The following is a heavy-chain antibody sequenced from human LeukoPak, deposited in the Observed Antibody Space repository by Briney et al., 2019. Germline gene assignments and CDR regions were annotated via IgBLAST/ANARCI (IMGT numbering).Heavy chain of an antibody. Sequence: PGGSLRLSCAASGFTFSSYGMHWVRQAPGKGLEWVAVIWYDGSNKYYADSVKGRFTISRDNSKNTLYLQMNSLRAEDTAVYYCTRGQMPEGLFYWGQGSLVTVSS. V-gene: IGHV3-33*01. CDR1: GFTFSSYG. D-gene: IGHD2-2*01. CDR2: IWYDGSNK. J-gene: IGHJ4*02. CDR3: TRGQMPEGLFY.